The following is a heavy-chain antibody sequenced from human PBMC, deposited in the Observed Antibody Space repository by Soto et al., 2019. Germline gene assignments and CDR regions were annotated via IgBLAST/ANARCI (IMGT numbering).Heavy chain of an antibody. CDR2: IWDDGSQK. V-gene: IGHV3-33*06. Sequence: PGGSLRLSCVASGFTLSNYAMHWVRQAPGKGLEWVAVIWDDGSQKYYADSVKGRFTISRDNSKNTLYLQMNSLRAEDTAVYYCAKELWREQPHWGQGTLVTVSS. CDR3: AKELWREQPH. CDR1: GFTLSNYA. D-gene: IGHD2-21*01. J-gene: IGHJ4*02.